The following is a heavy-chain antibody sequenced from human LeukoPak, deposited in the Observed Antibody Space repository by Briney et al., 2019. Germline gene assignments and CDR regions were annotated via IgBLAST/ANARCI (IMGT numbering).Heavy chain of an antibody. CDR1: GGSISRYY. D-gene: IGHD3-22*01. CDR3: ARWGYFDSSTYFVVEY. J-gene: IGHJ4*02. V-gene: IGHV4-59*01. Sequence: PSETLSLTCAVSGGSISRYYWNWIRQPPGERLEWIGWIHYSGSTAYNPSLESRVTMSVDMSKNHISLKMTSVIAADTATYYCARWGYFDSSTYFVVEYWGQGVLVTVSS. CDR2: IHYSGST.